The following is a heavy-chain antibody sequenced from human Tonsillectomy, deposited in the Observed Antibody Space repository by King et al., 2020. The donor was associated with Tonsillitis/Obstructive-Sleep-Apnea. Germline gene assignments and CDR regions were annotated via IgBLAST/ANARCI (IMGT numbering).Heavy chain of an antibody. CDR3: AKGRSWNDPLDAFDI. CDR1: GFTFSSYA. CDR2: ISCSGGST. J-gene: IGHJ3*02. D-gene: IGHD1-1*01. Sequence: VQLVESGGNLVQPGGSLRLSCAASGFTFSSYAMSWVRQAPGKGLEWVSGISCSGGSTYYADSVKGRFTISRDNSKNTLYLQMNSLGAEDTAVYYCAKGRSWNDPLDAFDIWGQGTMVTVSS. V-gene: IGHV3-23*04.